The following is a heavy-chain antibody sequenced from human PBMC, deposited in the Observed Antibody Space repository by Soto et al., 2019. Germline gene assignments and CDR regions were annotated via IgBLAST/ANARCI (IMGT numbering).Heavy chain of an antibody. Sequence: PGGSLRLSCAASGFTFSSYEMNWVRQAPGKGLEWDSYISSSGSTIYYADSVKGRFTISRDNAKNSLYLQMNSLRAEDTAVYYCASGGSCGGDCYSGADWFDPWGQGTLVTVSS. V-gene: IGHV3-48*03. J-gene: IGHJ5*02. CDR1: GFTFSSYE. CDR2: ISSSGSTI. CDR3: ASGGSCGGDCYSGADWFDP. D-gene: IGHD2-21*02.